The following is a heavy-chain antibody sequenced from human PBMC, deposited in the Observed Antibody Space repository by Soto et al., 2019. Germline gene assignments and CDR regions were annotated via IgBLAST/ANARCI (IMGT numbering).Heavy chain of an antibody. V-gene: IGHV3-53*01. CDR2: IYSGGST. CDR3: ARAGGAGYSSGWPFDY. Sequence: GGSLRLSCAASGFTVSSNYMSWVRQAPGKGLEWVSVIYSGGSTYYADSVKGRFTISRDNSKNTLYLQMNSLRAEDTAVYYCARAGGAGYSSGWPFDYWGQGTLVTVSS. CDR1: GFTVSSNY. D-gene: IGHD6-19*01. J-gene: IGHJ4*02.